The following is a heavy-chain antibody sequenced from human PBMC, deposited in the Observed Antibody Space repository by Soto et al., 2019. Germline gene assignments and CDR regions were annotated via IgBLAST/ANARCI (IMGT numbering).Heavy chain of an antibody. CDR3: ASLPDRGDYYYGMDV. CDR1: GGTFSSYA. V-gene: IGHV1-69*13. Sequence: ASVKVSCKASGGTFSSYAISWVRQAPGQGLEWMGGIIPIFGTANYAQKFQGRVTITADESTSTAYMELSSLRSEDTAVYYCASLPDRGDYYYGMDVWGQGTTVTVSS. CDR2: IIPIFGTA. D-gene: IGHD3-10*01. J-gene: IGHJ6*02.